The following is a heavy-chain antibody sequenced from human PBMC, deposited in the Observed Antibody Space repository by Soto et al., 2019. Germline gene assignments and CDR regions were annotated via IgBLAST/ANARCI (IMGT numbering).Heavy chain of an antibody. CDR2: IYWDDDK. V-gene: IGHV2-5*02. D-gene: IGHD3-10*01. Sequence: QITLKESGPTLVKPTQTLTLTCTFPGFSLSTSGVGVGWIRLSPGKALEWLALIYWDDDKRFSPSLKSRIAITHDTSKNQVVLTMTHLDPVDTATYYCAHRPHDYSGSGRGAFDIWGQGTMVTVSS. J-gene: IGHJ3*02. CDR3: AHRPHDYSGSGRGAFDI. CDR1: GFSLSTSGVG.